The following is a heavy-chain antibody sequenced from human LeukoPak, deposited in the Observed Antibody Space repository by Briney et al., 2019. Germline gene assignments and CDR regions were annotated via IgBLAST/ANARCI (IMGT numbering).Heavy chain of an antibody. J-gene: IGHJ1*01. D-gene: IGHD2-15*01. V-gene: IGHV4-59*01. CDR3: ARDSSLYCSGGSCYQYFQH. CDR1: GGSISSYY. CDR2: IYNSGGT. Sequence: SETLSLNCTVSGGSISSYYWSWIRQPPGKGLEWIGYIYNSGGTNYNPSLKSRVTISVDTSKHQFSLKLNSVTAADTAVYYCARDSSLYCSGGSCYQYFQHWGQGTLVTVSS.